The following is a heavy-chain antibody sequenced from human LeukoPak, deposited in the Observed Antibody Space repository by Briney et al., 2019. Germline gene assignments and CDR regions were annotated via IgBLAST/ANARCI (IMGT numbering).Heavy chain of an antibody. CDR3: ARVGGFYRPLDY. V-gene: IGHV4-4*02. CDR2: VHLDGRT. D-gene: IGHD3-3*01. Sequence: KPSGTLSLTCGVSGGSITTTNWWTWVRQPPGKGLEWIGEVHLDGRTNYNPSLESRLTISVDLSENHISLRLTSVTAADTAVYYCARVGGFYRPLDYSGQGTLVTVSS. J-gene: IGHJ4*02. CDR1: GGSITTTNW.